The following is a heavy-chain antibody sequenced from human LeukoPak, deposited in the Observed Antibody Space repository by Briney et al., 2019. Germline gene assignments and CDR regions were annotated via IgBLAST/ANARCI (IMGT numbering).Heavy chain of an antibody. D-gene: IGHD2-21*02. CDR2: FSGSGGST. Sequence: GGSLRLSCAASGFTFSTFAMIWVRQPPGKGLEWVSAFSGSGGSTYYADSVKGRFTISRDNSKNTLYLQMNSLRAEDTAVYYCAKGDAYCGGDCYPDWGQGTLVTVSS. V-gene: IGHV3-23*01. CDR1: GFTFSTFA. J-gene: IGHJ4*02. CDR3: AKGDAYCGGDCYPD.